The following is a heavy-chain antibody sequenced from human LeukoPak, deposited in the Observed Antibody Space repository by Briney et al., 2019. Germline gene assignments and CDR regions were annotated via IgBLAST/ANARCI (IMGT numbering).Heavy chain of an antibody. D-gene: IGHD1-26*01. Sequence: SQTLSLTCTVSGGSISSGGYYWSWIRQPPGKGLEWIGYIYHSGSTYYNPSLKSRVTISVDTSKNQFSLKLSSVTAADTAVYYCARDLTPSGSYYVHAFDIWGQGTMVTVSS. J-gene: IGHJ3*02. CDR3: ARDLTPSGSYYVHAFDI. CDR2: IYHSGST. V-gene: IGHV4-30-2*01. CDR1: GGSISSGGYY.